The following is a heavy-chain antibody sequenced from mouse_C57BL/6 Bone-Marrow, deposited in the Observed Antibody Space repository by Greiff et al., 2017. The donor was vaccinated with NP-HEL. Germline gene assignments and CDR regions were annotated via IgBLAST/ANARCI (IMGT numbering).Heavy chain of an antibody. CDR1: GYAFTNYL. D-gene: IGHD2-3*01. CDR2: INPGSGGP. J-gene: IGHJ3*01. Sequence: QVQLQQSGAELVRPGTSVKVSCKASGYAFTNYLIEWVKQRPGQGLEWIGVINPGSGGPNYNEKFKGKATLTADKSSSTAYMQLSSLTSEDSAVYFCARSPFGYYWFAYWGQGTLVTVSA. CDR3: ARSPFGYYWFAY. V-gene: IGHV1-54*01.